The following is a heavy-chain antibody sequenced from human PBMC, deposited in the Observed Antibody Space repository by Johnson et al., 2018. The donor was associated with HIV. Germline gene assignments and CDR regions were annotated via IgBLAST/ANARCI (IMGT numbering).Heavy chain of an antibody. CDR2: IKQDGSEK. CDR3: ARDFRAENRLLWFGELQPDAFDI. D-gene: IGHD3-10*01. CDR1: GFTFIIYT. J-gene: IGHJ3*02. Sequence: VQLVDAVGCLVQPGGSLRLSCAASGFTFIIYTMSWVRQAPGKGLEWVANIKQDGSEKYYVDSVKGRFTISRDNDKNSLYLQMNSLRAEDTAVYYCARDFRAENRLLWFGELQPDAFDIWGQGTMVTVSS. V-gene: IGHV3-7*01.